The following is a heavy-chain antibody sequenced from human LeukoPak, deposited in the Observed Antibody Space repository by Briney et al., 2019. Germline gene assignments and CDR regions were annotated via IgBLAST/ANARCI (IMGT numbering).Heavy chain of an antibody. Sequence: GGSLRLSCAASGFTFSSYWMSWVRQAPGKGLEWVANIKQDGSEKYYVDSVKGRFTISRDKAKNSLYLQMNSLRAEDTAVYYCIWFGELSPLDYWGQGTLVTVSS. CDR3: IWFGELSPLDY. D-gene: IGHD3-10*01. CDR2: IKQDGSEK. J-gene: IGHJ4*02. CDR1: GFTFSSYW. V-gene: IGHV3-7*01.